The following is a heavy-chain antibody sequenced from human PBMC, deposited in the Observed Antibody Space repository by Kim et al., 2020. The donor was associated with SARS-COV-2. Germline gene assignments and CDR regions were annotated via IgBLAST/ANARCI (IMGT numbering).Heavy chain of an antibody. CDR3: ARGAGAAAEY. Sequence: STNYNPSLKSRVTISVDTSKNQFSLKLSSVTAADTAVYYCARGAGAAAEYWGQGTLVTVSS. D-gene: IGHD6-13*01. CDR2: ST. J-gene: IGHJ4*02. V-gene: IGHV4-34*01.